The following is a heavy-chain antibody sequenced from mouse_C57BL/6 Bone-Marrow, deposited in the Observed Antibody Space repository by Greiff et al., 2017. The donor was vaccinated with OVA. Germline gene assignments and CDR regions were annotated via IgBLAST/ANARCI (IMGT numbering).Heavy chain of an antibody. D-gene: IGHD1-1*01. J-gene: IGHJ1*03. CDR1: GYAFSSYW. Sequence: VTLKESGAELVKPGASVKISCKASGYAFSSYWMNWVKQRPGTGLEWIGQIYPGDGDTNYNGKFKGKATLTAAKSSSTAYMQLSSLTSEDSAVYFCARLTTVVATYWYFEVWGTGTTVTVSS. CDR2: IYPGDGDT. V-gene: IGHV1-80*01. CDR3: ARLTTVVATYWYFEV.